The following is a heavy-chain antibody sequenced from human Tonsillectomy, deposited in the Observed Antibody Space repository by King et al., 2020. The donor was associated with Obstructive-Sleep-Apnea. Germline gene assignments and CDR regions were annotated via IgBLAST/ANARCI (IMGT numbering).Heavy chain of an antibody. D-gene: IGHD6-19*01. Sequence: VQLVESGGGLVKPGGSLRLSCAASGFTFSSYSMNWVRQAPGKGLEWVSSISSSSSYIYYADSVKGRFTISRDNAKNSLYLQMNSLIAEDTAVYYCARDRGWLVPGFDYWGQGTLVTVSS. J-gene: IGHJ4*02. CDR1: GFTFSSYS. CDR3: ARDRGWLVPGFDY. CDR2: ISSSSSYI. V-gene: IGHV3-21*01.